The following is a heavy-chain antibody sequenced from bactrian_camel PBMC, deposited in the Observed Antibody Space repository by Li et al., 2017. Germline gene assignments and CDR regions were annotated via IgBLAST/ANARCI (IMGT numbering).Heavy chain of an antibody. V-gene: IGHV3S53*01. CDR3: AAGSSRGVPFRERGYPY. CDR2: IDNDGSS. D-gene: IGHD5*01. CDR1: GYTYSSNC. J-gene: IGHJ4*01. Sequence: HVQLVESGGGSVQAGGSLRLSCAASGYTYSSNCMGCFRQAPGREREGVAYIDNDGSSRYADSVKGRFTISQDPTKNAVYLQMDSLTPEDAAMYYCAAGSSRGVPFRERGYPYWGQGTQVTVS.